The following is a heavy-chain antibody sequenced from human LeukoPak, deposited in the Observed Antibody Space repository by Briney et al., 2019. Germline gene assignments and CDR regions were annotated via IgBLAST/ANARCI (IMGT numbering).Heavy chain of an antibody. Sequence: ASVMVSCKASGYTFTSYYMHWVRQAPGQGLEWMGIINPSGGNTSYAQKFQGRVTMTRDMSTSTVYMELSSLRSEDTAVYYCARGTTVTTYGDAFDIWGQGTMVTVSS. CDR1: GYTFTSYY. CDR3: ARGTTVTTYGDAFDI. J-gene: IGHJ3*02. CDR2: INPSGGNT. D-gene: IGHD4-17*01. V-gene: IGHV1-46*01.